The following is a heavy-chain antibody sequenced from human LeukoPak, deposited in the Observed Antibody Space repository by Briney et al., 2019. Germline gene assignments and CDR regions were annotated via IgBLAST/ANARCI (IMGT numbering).Heavy chain of an antibody. V-gene: IGHV3-23*01. CDR3: AKELESWEIFEY. CDR1: GFTFSSSA. D-gene: IGHD1-26*01. J-gene: IGHJ4*02. Sequence: GGSLRLSCAASGFTFSSSAMTWVRQAPGKGLEWVSGIGGGSTGTHYADSVKGRFTVSRDNSRNTLYLQMNSLRAEDTALYYCAKELESWEIFEYWGQGTLVTVSS. CDR2: IGGGSTGT.